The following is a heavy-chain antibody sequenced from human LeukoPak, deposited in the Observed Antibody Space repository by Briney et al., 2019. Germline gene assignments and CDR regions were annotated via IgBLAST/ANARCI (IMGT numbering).Heavy chain of an antibody. CDR2: ISAYNGNT. J-gene: IGHJ3*02. CDR3: ARDSPQPPYAFDI. V-gene: IGHV1-18*01. Sequence: ASVKVSCKASGGTFSSYAISWVRQAPGQGLEWMGWISAYNGNTNYAQKLQGRVTMTTDTSTSTAYMELRSLRSDDTAVYYCARDSPQPPYAFDIWGQGTMVTVSS. CDR1: GGTFSSYA.